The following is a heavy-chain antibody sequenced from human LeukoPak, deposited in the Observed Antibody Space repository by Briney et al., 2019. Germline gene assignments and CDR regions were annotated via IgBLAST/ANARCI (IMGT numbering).Heavy chain of an antibody. CDR3: ARVHSSGFYGLDV. CDR1: GFTVGNNW. CDR2: IYAGGNT. D-gene: IGHD3-22*01. V-gene: IGHV3-53*01. J-gene: IGHJ6*02. Sequence: GGSLRLSCAGSGFTVGNNWMTWVRQALGKGLEWVSVIYAGGNTNYADSVKGRFTISRDNSINTLYPQMNGLRAEDTAVYYCARVHSSGFYGLDVWGHGTTVTVSS.